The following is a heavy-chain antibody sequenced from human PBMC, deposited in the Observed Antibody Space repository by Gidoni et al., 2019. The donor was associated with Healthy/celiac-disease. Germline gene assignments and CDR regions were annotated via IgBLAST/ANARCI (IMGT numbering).Heavy chain of an antibody. CDR3: ARGGNWFDP. V-gene: IGHV4-61*02. CDR2: IYTSGST. Sequence: QVQLQESGPGLVKPSQTLSLTCTVSGGSISSGSYYWSWIRQPAGKGLEWIGRIYTSGSTNYNPSLKSRVTISVDTSKNQFSLKLSSVTAADTAVCYCARGGNWFDPWGQGTLVTVSS. J-gene: IGHJ5*02. CDR1: GGSISSGSYY. D-gene: IGHD3-16*01.